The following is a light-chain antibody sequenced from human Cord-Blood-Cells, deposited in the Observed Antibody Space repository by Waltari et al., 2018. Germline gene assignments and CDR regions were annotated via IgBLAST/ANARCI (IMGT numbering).Light chain of an antibody. J-gene: IGKJ1*01. Sequence: EIVMTQSPATLSVSPGERATLSCRASQSVSSNLAWYQQKPGQAPRLLIYGASTRVTGIPARFSGSGSGTEFTLTISSLQSEDFVVYYCQQYNNWPPWTFGQGTKVEIK. CDR3: QQYNNWPPWT. CDR2: GAS. CDR1: QSVSSN. V-gene: IGKV3-15*01.